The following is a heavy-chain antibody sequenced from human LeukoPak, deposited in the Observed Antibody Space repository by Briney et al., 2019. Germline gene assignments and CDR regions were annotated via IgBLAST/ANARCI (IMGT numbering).Heavy chain of an antibody. CDR1: GFTLRSYD. V-gene: IGHV3-13*01. CDR3: ARGGIRVSGIDEIDY. CDR2: IGISGDT. J-gene: IGHJ4*02. Sequence: GGSLRLSCAASGFTLRSYDMRWVRQVTGKGLEWVSAIGISGDTYYPDSVKGRFTISRENAKNSLYLQMHSLTAGDTAVYYCARGGIRVSGIDEIDYWGQGTLVTVSS. D-gene: IGHD6-19*01.